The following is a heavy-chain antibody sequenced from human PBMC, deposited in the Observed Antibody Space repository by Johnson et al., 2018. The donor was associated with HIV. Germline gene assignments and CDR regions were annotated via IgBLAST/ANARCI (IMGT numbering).Heavy chain of an antibody. D-gene: IGHD3-10*01. CDR2: INWNGGST. CDR1: GFTFDDYG. V-gene: IGHV3-20*04. Sequence: VQLVESGGGVVRPGGSLRLSCAASGFTFDDYGMSWVRQAPGKGLEWVSGINWNGGSTGYADSVKGRFTISRDNAKNTLYLQMNSLRAEDTAVYYCARTNSGSYYHPGAFDVWGQGTVVAVSS. CDR3: ARTNSGSYYHPGAFDV. J-gene: IGHJ3*01.